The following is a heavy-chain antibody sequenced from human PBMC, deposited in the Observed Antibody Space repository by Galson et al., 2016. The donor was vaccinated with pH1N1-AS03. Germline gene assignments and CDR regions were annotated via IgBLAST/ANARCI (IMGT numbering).Heavy chain of an antibody. V-gene: IGHV3-7*01. J-gene: IGHJ4*02. CDR1: GFTFTNYW. Sequence: SLRLSCAASGFTFTNYWMSWVRQAPGKGPEWVANINQDGAKHYYVDSVRGRVTISRDNAKNSLYLQMNSLRVEDTAVYYCARDMLRPVGGTIVDYWGQGTLVTVSS. CDR2: INQDGAKH. D-gene: IGHD6-19*01. CDR3: ARDMLRPVGGTIVDY.